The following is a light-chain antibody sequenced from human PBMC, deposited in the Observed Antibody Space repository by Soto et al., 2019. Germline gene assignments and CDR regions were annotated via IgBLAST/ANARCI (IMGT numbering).Light chain of an antibody. V-gene: IGLV2-14*01. CDR3: SSYTSSSTPHYV. Sequence: QSALTQPASVSGSPGQSITISCTGTSSDVGVYNYVSWYQQHPGKAPKLMIYDVSNRPSGVSNRFSGSKSGNTASLTISGLQAEDEADYYCSSYTSSSTPHYVFGTGTQLTVL. CDR1: SSDVGVYNY. CDR2: DVS. J-gene: IGLJ1*01.